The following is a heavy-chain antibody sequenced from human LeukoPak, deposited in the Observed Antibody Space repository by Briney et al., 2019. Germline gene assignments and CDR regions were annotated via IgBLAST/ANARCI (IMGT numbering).Heavy chain of an antibody. D-gene: IGHD5-24*01. CDR2: IIPNSGLG. Sequence: ASVKVSCKSSGDTFNTYTFNWLRQAPGQGLEWMGGIIPNSGLGNYAQKFQGRVTITADTSTRTVYMEVRSLRYEDAAVYYCARVSASEMGQQIFLHWGQGTLVTVSS. J-gene: IGHJ4*02. CDR1: GDTFNTYT. CDR3: ARVSASEMGQQIFLH. V-gene: IGHV1-69*10.